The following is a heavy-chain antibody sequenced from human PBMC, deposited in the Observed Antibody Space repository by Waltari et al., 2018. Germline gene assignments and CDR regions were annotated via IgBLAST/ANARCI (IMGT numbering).Heavy chain of an antibody. CDR3: ARQGRIAASVDY. J-gene: IGHJ4*02. V-gene: IGHV4-39*01. CDR2: IYYSGST. CDR1: GGSISSSSYY. D-gene: IGHD6-13*01. Sequence: QLQLQESGPGLVKPSETLSLTCTVSGGSISSSSYYWGWIRQPPGKGLEWIGSIYYSGSTYNNPALKSRVTISVDTSKNQFSLKLSSVTAADTAVYYCARQGRIAASVDYWGQGTLVTVSS.